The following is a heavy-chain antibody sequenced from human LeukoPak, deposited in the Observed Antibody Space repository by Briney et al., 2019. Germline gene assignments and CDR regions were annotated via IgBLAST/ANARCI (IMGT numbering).Heavy chain of an antibody. D-gene: IGHD2-21*02. CDR1: GFTFSNYA. CDR3: AREGDGPYGWFDP. J-gene: IGHJ5*02. Sequence: PGGSLRLSCAASGFTFSNYAMHWVRQAPGKGLEWVAVISYDGSSKYYADSVKGRFTISRDNSKNKLYLQMNSLRAEDTAVYYCAREGDGPYGWFDPWGQGTLVTVSS. CDR2: ISYDGSSK. V-gene: IGHV3-30*04.